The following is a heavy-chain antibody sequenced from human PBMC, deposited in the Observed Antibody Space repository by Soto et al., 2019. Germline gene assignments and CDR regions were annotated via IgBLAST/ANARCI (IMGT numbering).Heavy chain of an antibody. CDR3: ARYSAVGACIGWYC. D-gene: IGHD1-26*01. Sequence: AVKPSSKACGYSITDSSMHWVRQAPGQGLEWMGWINPNSDDTRYAQKFRGRVTVTMDTSISTAYMDLSRLTSDETAVYYCARYSAVGACIGWYCWG. CDR2: INPNSDDT. J-gene: IGHJ4*01. CDR1: GYSITDSS. V-gene: IGHV1-2*02.